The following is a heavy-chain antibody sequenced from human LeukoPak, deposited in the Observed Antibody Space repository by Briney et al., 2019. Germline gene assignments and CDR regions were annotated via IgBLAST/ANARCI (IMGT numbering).Heavy chain of an antibody. V-gene: IGHV3-74*03. CDR3: ARGIYGDPVAFDS. J-gene: IGHJ4*02. CDR1: GFTFSSFN. D-gene: IGHD4-17*01. CDR2: LKSDGSTA. Sequence: GGSLRLPCAASGFTFSSFNMHWVRQAPGKGLVWVSRLKSDGSTAMYADSVQGRFTISRDNARNTVHLLMSSLTVEDTGVYYCARGIYGDPVAFDSWGQGALVTVS.